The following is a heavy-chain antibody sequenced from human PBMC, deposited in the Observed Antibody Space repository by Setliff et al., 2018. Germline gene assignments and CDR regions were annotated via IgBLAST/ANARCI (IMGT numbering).Heavy chain of an antibody. Sequence: RLSCAASGFSFSDYAMSWVRQAPRKGLEWVSGGSTGKTDYADSVKGRFTMSRDSSTNTLYLQMNSLRGEDTAVYYCAKDLSSNTAASYFFDLWGQGTQVTVSS. CDR2: GSTGKT. CDR1: GFSFSDYA. J-gene: IGHJ4*02. D-gene: IGHD5-18*01. CDR3: AKDLSSNTAASYFFDL. V-gene: IGHV3-23*01.